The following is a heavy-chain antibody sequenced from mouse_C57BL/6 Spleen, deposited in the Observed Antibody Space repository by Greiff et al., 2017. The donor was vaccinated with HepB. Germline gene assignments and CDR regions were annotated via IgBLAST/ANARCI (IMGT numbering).Heavy chain of an antibody. CDR1: GFNIKDDY. CDR2: IEPENGDT. J-gene: IGHJ4*01. Sequence: EVQLQQSGAELVRPGASVKLSCTASGFNIKDDYMHWVKQRPEQGLEWIGWIEPENGDTEYASKFQGKATITADTSSNTAYLQLSSLTSEDTAVYYCTTQAYYDYNYYAMDYWGQGTSVTVSS. D-gene: IGHD2-4*01. CDR3: TTQAYYDYNYYAMDY. V-gene: IGHV14-4*01.